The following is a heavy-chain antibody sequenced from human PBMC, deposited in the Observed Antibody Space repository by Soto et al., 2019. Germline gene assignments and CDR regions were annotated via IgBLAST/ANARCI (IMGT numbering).Heavy chain of an antibody. CDR3: AHRRDRDLYFDY. CDR2: IYWDDDK. J-gene: IGHJ4*02. V-gene: IGHV2-5*02. D-gene: IGHD2-21*02. CDR1: GFSLGSSGVG. Sequence: QITLKESGPTLVKPTQTLTLTCTFSGFSLGSSGVGVGWIRQPPGKALEWLALIYWDDDKRYSPSLKSRLTITKDTPKHQVVLTMTNMDPVDTATYYCAHRRDRDLYFDYWGQGTLVTVSS.